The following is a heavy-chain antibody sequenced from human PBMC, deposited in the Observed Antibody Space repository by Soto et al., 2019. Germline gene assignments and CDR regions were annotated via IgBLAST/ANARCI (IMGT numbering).Heavy chain of an antibody. CDR1: GGTFSSYT. CDR2: IIPILGIA. Sequence: QVQLVQSGAEVKKPGSSVKVSCKASGGTFSSYTISWVRQAPGQGLAWMGRIIPILGIANYAQKFQGRVTITADKSTSTAYMELSSLRSEDTAVYYCARANHAGAFDIWGQGTMVTVSS. V-gene: IGHV1-69*02. J-gene: IGHJ3*02. CDR3: ARANHAGAFDI.